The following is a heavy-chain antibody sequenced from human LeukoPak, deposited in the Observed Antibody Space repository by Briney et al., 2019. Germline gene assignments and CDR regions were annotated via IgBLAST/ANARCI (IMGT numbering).Heavy chain of an antibody. CDR2: VYPSGST. V-gene: IGHV4-61*02. D-gene: IGHD2-15*01. CDR1: GGSVGSGTSY. Sequence: SETLSLTCTVSGGSVGSGTSYWSWIRQPPGKGLEWIGRVYPSGSTVYNPSVKSRLSISIDTSKNQFSLNLTSVTAADTAVYYCARVFWQSGGYFDYWGQGILVTVSS. CDR3: ARVFWQSGGYFDY. J-gene: IGHJ4*02.